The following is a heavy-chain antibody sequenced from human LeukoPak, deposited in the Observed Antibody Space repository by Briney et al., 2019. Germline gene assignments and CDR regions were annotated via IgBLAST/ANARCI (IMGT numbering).Heavy chain of an antibody. Sequence: PGGSLRLSCAASEFTFSSYWMSWVRQAPGKGLVWVSRIKRDGSGTTYADSVKGRVTISRDNAKNTLYLQMNSLRAEDTAVYYCARSNGFGMDVWGQGTTVTVSS. J-gene: IGHJ6*02. CDR3: ARSNGFGMDV. D-gene: IGHD2-8*01. V-gene: IGHV3-74*01. CDR2: IKRDGSGT. CDR1: EFTFSSYW.